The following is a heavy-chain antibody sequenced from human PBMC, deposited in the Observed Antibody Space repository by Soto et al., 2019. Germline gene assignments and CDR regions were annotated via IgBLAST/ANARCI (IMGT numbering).Heavy chain of an antibody. D-gene: IGHD5-12*01. V-gene: IGHV4-34*01. CDR1: GGSFSGYY. CDR3: ANIVAPKNYDY. J-gene: IGHJ4*02. Sequence: SETLSLTCAVYGGSFSGYYWSWIRQPPGKGLEWIGEINHSGSTNYNPSLKSRVTISVDTSKNQFSLRLSSVTAADTAVYYCANIVAPKNYDYWGQGTLVTAPQ. CDR2: INHSGST.